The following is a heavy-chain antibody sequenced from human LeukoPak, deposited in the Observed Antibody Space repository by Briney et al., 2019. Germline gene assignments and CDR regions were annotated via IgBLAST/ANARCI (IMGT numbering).Heavy chain of an antibody. V-gene: IGHV4-39*07. Sequence: SETLSLTCTVSGGSISTSNYYWGWIRQPPGKGLEWIGNIFYSGRTYYNPSLKSRVTISVDTSKNQFSLKLRSVTAADTAVYYCARAGWNYAGYYYFDYWGQGTLVTVSS. CDR3: ARAGWNYAGYYYFDY. CDR1: GGSISTSNYY. D-gene: IGHD1-7*01. J-gene: IGHJ4*02. CDR2: IFYSGRT.